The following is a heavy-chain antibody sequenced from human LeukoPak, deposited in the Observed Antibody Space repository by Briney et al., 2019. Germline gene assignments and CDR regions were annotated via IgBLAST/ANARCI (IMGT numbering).Heavy chain of an antibody. D-gene: IGHD2-2*01. V-gene: IGHV1-24*01. J-gene: IGHJ4*02. CDR2: FDPEDGET. CDR3: ATVGRYCSSTSCYLSFDY. CDR1: GYTLTELS. Sequence: GASVKVSCKVSGYTLTELSMHWVRQAPGKGLEWMGGFDPEDGETIYAQKFRGRVTMTEDTSTDTAYMELSSLRSEDTAVYYCATVGRYCSSTSCYLSFDYWGQGTLVTVSS.